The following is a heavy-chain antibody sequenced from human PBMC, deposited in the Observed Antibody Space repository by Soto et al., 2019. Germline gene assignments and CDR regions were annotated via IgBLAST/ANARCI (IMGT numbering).Heavy chain of an antibody. V-gene: IGHV4-30-2*01. J-gene: IGHJ4*02. CDR2: IYHSGST. CDR3: AGGIAARPLGY. CDR1: GGSISSGGYS. Sequence: QLQLQESGSGLVTPSQTLSLTCAVSGGSISSGGYSWSWIRQPPGKGLEWIGYIYHSGSTYYNPSRKSRVTISVDRSKNQFSLKLSSVTAADTAVYYCAGGIAARPLGYWGQGTLVTVSS. D-gene: IGHD6-6*01.